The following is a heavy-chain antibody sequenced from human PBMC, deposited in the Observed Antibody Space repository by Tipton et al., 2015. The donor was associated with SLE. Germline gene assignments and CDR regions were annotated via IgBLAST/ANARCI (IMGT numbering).Heavy chain of an antibody. Sequence: TLSLTCTLYGGSFSGYHWSWVRQSSGKGLEWIGEINSSGRTNYNPSLESRVTISLSTSKNQLSLTLTSVTAADTAIYYCARGVAGYFHFCYMDVWAKGTTVTIS. V-gene: IGHV4-34*01. CDR1: GGSFSGYH. J-gene: IGHJ6*03. CDR2: INSSGRT. CDR3: ARGVAGYFHFCYMDV.